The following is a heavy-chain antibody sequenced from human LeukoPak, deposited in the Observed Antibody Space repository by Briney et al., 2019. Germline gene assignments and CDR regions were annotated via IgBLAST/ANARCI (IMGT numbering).Heavy chain of an antibody. D-gene: IGHD6-19*01. CDR2: IYSDGRT. J-gene: IGHJ4*02. CDR1: GFTLSSNF. V-gene: IGHV3-53*01. CDR3: ARSGSGWFDF. Sequence: GGSMTLSCAASGFTLSSNFMSWVRPTPEGGIEWDSVIYSDGRTYYADSAKGRLSIARDNSKSTRYLQMNTLRAESSAVYYCARSGSGWFDFWGQGTLVTVSS.